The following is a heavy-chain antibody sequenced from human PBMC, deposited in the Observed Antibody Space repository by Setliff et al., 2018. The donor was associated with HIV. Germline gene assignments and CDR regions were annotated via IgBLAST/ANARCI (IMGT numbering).Heavy chain of an antibody. Sequence: SETLSLTCTVSGGSISSGDYYWSWIRQYPGKGLEWIGYIYYSGSTFYNPSLKSRVTISVDTSTNQFSLKLSSVSAADTAVYYCTSSGYTFAFNWFDPWGQGTLVTVSS. CDR2: IYYSGST. J-gene: IGHJ5*02. D-gene: IGHD5-18*01. V-gene: IGHV4-30-4*08. CDR1: GGSISSGDYY. CDR3: TSSGYTFAFNWFDP.